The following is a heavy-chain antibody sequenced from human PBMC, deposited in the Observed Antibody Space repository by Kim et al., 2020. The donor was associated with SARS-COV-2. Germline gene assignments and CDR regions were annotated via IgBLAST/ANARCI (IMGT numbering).Heavy chain of an antibody. CDR3: AIFRDFWSGYYMDV. J-gene: IGHJ6*03. CDR1: GFTFSNYP. CDR2: ISPTGGST. D-gene: IGHD3-3*01. V-gene: IGHV3-64*01. Sequence: GGSLRLSCAAPGFTFSNYPMHWVRQAPGKGLQYVSAISPTGGSTYFANSVKGRFTISRDNSKNTVYLQLGRLRTDDTAVYYCAIFRDFWSGYYMDVWGKG.